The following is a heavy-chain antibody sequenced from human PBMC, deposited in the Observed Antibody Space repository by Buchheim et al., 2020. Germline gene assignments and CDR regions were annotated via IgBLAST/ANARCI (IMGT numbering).Heavy chain of an antibody. J-gene: IGHJ4*02. D-gene: IGHD4-17*01. CDR1: GGSISSGSYY. CDR2: IYTSGST. Sequence: QVQLQESGPGLVKPSQTLSLTCTVSGGSISSGSYYWSWIRQPAGKGLEWIGRIYTSGSTNYNPSLKSRVTISVDTSKKPFSLKLSSVTAADTAVYYCARDHRDYGDYFLDYWGQGTL. V-gene: IGHV4-61*02. CDR3: ARDHRDYGDYFLDY.